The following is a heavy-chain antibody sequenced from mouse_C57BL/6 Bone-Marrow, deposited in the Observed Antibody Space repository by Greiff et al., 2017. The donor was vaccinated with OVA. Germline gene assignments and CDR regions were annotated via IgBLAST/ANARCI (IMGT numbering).Heavy chain of an antibody. CDR2: IYPGSGST. V-gene: IGHV1-55*01. Sequence: VQLQQPGAELVKPGASVKMSCKASGYTFTSYWITWVKQRPGQGLEWIGDIYPGSGSTNYNEKFKSKATLTVDTSSSTAYMQLSSLTSEDSAVYYCARSYYYDYDCYAMDYWGQGTSVTVSS. J-gene: IGHJ4*01. CDR3: ARSYYYDYDCYAMDY. D-gene: IGHD2-4*01. CDR1: GYTFTSYW.